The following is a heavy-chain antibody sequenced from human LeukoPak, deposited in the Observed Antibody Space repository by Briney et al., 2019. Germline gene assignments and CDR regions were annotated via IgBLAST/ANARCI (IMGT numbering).Heavy chain of an antibody. V-gene: IGHV3-21*01. D-gene: IGHD3-9*01. CDR2: ISSSSSYI. Sequence: GGSLRLSCAASGFTFSSYSMNWVRQAPGKGLEWVSSISSSSSYIYYADSVKGRFTISRDNSKNTLYLQMNSLRAEDTAVYYCARDFDILTGYYTNYYYGMDVWGQGTTVTVSS. CDR1: GFTFSSYS. CDR3: ARDFDILTGYYTNYYYGMDV. J-gene: IGHJ6*02.